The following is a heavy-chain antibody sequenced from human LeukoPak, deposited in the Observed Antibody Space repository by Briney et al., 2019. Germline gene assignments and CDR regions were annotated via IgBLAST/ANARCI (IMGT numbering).Heavy chain of an antibody. D-gene: IGHD3-3*01. CDR3: ARDQSDFWSGYYYYYYMDV. J-gene: IGHJ6*03. CDR1: GGSISSSSHY. Sequence: PSETLSLTCTVSGGSISSSSHYWGWIRQPPGKGLEWIGSIYYSGSTYYNPSLKSRVTISVDTSKNQFSLKLSSVTAADTAVYYCARDQSDFWSGYYYYYYMDVWGKGTTVTVSS. V-gene: IGHV4-39*07. CDR2: IYYSGST.